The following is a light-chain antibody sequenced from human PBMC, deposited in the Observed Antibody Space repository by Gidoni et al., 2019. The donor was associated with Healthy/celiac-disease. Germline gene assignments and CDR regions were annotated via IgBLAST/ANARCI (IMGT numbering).Light chain of an antibody. CDR3: QQYDNLWT. CDR1: QDIINY. Sequence: DIQMTQSPSSLSASVGDRVTITCQASQDIINYLNWYQQKPGKAPKLLIYDESNLETGVPSRFSGSGSGTDFTFTISSLQPEDIATYYCQQYDNLWTFGQGTKLEIK. J-gene: IGKJ2*01. CDR2: DES. V-gene: IGKV1-33*01.